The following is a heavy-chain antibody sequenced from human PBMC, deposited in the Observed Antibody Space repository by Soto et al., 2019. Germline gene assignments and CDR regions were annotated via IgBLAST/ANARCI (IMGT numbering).Heavy chain of an antibody. CDR2: IYPGYSDT. CDR3: ARLGRYLDWLSPTYGMDV. Sequence: GESLKISCKGSGYSFTSYWIGWVRQMPGKGLEWMGIIYPGYSDTRYSPSFQGQVTISADKSISTAYLQWSSLKASDHAMDYCARLGRYLDWLSPTYGMDVWGQGTTVTVSS. J-gene: IGHJ6*02. D-gene: IGHD3-9*01. V-gene: IGHV5-51*01. CDR1: GYSFTSYW.